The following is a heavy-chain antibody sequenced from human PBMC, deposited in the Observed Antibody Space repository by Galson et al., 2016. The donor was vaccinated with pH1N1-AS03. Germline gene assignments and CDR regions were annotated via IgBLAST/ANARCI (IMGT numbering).Heavy chain of an antibody. D-gene: IGHD5-18*01. CDR2: IKSKTDGGTT. J-gene: IGHJ4*02. Sequence: VRQAPGEGLEWVGRIKSKTDGGTTEYAAPVKGRFTISRDDSRDTLHLQMNSLKTEDSALYYCVTGGNNFGHEYWGQGTLVSVSS. V-gene: IGHV3-15*01. CDR3: VTGGNNFGHEY.